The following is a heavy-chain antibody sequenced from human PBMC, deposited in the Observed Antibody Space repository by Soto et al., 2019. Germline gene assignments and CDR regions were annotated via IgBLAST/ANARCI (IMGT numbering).Heavy chain of an antibody. J-gene: IGHJ6*02. CDR2: ISYDGSNK. Sequence: QVQLVESGGGVVQPGRSLRLSCAASGFTFSSYGMHWVRQAPGKGPEWVAVISYDGSNKYYADSVKGRFTISRDNSKNTLYLQMNSLRAEDTAVYYCAKERTSYYYYGMDVWGQGTTVTVSS. CDR1: GFTFSSYG. CDR3: AKERTSYYYYGMDV. V-gene: IGHV3-30*18. D-gene: IGHD2-2*01.